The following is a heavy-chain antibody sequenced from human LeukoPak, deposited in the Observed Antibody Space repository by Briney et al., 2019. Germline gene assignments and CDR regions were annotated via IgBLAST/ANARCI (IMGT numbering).Heavy chain of an antibody. J-gene: IGHJ4*02. V-gene: IGHV1-2*02. Sequence: ASVKVSCKASGYTFTSYYMHWVRQAPGQGLEWMGWINPNSGGTNYAQKFQGRVTMTRDTSISTAYMELSRLRSDDTAVYYCARDSVQVVRFDYWGQGTLVTVSS. CDR3: ARDSVQVVRFDY. CDR1: GYTFTSYY. CDR2: INPNSGGT.